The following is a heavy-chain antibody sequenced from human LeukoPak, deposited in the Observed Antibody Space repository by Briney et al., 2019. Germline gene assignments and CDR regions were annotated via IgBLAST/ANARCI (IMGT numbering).Heavy chain of an antibody. Sequence: SETLSLTCTVSGGSISSYYWSWIRQPPGKGLEWIGYIYYSGSTNYNPSLKSRVTISVDTSKNQFSLKLGSVTAADTAVYYCERTTADYYYGSGSYQYYFDYWGQGTLVTVSS. D-gene: IGHD3-10*01. V-gene: IGHV4-59*01. J-gene: IGHJ4*02. CDR2: IYYSGST. CDR3: ERTTADYYYGSGSYQYYFDY. CDR1: GGSISSYY.